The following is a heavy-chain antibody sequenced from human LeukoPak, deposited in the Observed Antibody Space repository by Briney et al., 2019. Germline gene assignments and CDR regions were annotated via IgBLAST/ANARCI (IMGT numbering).Heavy chain of an antibody. Sequence: ASVKVSCKASGYTFTGHYMHWVRQAPGQGPEWMGRINPNSGGTNYAQKFQGRVTMTRDTSISTGYMELSRLRSGDTAEYYCARGGAVLGTKYNWFDPWGQGTLVTVSS. CDR2: INPNSGGT. D-gene: IGHD1-1*01. V-gene: IGHV1-2*06. CDR3: ARGGAVLGTKYNWFDP. CDR1: GYTFTGHY. J-gene: IGHJ5*02.